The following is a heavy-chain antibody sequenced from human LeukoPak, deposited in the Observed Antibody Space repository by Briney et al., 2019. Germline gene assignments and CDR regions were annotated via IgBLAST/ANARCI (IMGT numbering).Heavy chain of an antibody. Sequence: ASVKVSCKASGGTFSSYAISWVRQTPGQGLEWMGGIIPIFGTANYAQKFQGRVTITADKSTSTAYMELSSLRSEDTAVHYCARARAVDTAMVPDYWGQGTLVAVSS. V-gene: IGHV1-69*06. CDR2: IIPIFGTA. D-gene: IGHD5-18*01. J-gene: IGHJ4*02. CDR1: GGTFSSYA. CDR3: ARARAVDTAMVPDY.